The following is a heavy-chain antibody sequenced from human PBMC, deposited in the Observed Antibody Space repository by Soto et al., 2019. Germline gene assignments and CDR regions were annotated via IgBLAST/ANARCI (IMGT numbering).Heavy chain of an antibody. J-gene: IGHJ4*02. CDR2: IYPGDSDT. V-gene: IGHV5-51*03. CDR3: ARLDLTGLDN. CDR1: GYTFATHW. Sequence: PVESLKISWKGSGYTFATHWISCVRQMPGKVLEWMGIIYPGDSDTRYSPSLQGQVTISADKSFSTAYLQWSSLKASDTAIYFCARLDLTGLDNWGQGTPVTVSS. D-gene: IGHD3-9*01.